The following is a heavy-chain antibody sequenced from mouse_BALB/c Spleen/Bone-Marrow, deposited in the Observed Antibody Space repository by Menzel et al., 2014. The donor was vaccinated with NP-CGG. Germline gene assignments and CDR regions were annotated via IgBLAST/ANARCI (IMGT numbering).Heavy chain of an antibody. CDR3: ASVSSAFAY. CDR2: IYPGDGVT. V-gene: IGHV1-82*01. D-gene: IGHD1-1*01. J-gene: IGHJ3*01. CDR1: GYAFSSSW. Sequence: VKMMESGPELVKPGASVKFSCKDSGYAFSSSWLNWVQQRPGQGLEWIGRIYPGDGVTNYNGKFMGKATLNADKSSSTAYMQLSSLTSVDSAVYFCASVSSAFAYWAQGTLVP.